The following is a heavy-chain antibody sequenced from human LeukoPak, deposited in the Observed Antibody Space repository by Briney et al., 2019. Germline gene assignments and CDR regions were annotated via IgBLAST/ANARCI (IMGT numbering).Heavy chain of an antibody. CDR1: GFTFSDYA. CDR2: ISKGGTRM. CDR3: ARDENWESGYYYHGMDV. Sequence: PGGSLRLSRAASGFTFSDYAVNWVRQAPGKGLEWVSHISKGGTRMYFADSVKGRFTIPRDNAKNSVSLQMISLRNEDTAVYYCARDENWESGYYYHGMDVWGQGTTVTVSS. J-gene: IGHJ6*02. V-gene: IGHV3-48*02. D-gene: IGHD7-27*01.